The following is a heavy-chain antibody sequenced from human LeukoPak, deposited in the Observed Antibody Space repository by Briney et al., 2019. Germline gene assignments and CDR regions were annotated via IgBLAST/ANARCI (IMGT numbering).Heavy chain of an antibody. CDR2: IYYSGST. Sequence: SQTLSLTCTVSGGSISSGGYYWSWIRQHPGKGLEWIGYIYYSGSTYYNPSLESRVTISVDTSKNQFSLKLSSVTAADTAVYYCARSSSTTAFDYWGQGTLVTVSS. J-gene: IGHJ4*02. CDR1: GGSISSGGYY. D-gene: IGHD6-6*01. V-gene: IGHV4-31*03. CDR3: ARSSSTTAFDY.